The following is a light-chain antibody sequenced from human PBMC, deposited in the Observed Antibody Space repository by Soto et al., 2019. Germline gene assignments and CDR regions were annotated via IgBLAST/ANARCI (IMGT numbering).Light chain of an antibody. J-gene: IGLJ2*01. V-gene: IGLV1-40*01. CDR1: SSNIGARYD. CDR3: QSYDSSLSGMV. Sequence: QSVLTQPPSVSGAPGQRVTISCTGSSSNIGARYDVHWYQQLPGTAPKLLIYGNTNRPSGVPDRFSGSKSGTSASLAITGLQAEDEADYYCQSYDSSLSGMVFGGGTKLTVL. CDR2: GNT.